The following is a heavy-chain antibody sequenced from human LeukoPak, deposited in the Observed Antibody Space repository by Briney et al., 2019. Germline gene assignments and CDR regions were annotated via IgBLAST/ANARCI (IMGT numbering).Heavy chain of an antibody. D-gene: IGHD1-14*01. CDR1: GFTFGDYA. CDR2: IRSKAYGGTT. J-gene: IGHJ6*02. V-gene: IGHV3-49*04. CDR3: TSPIPFTEVGV. Sequence: PGRSLRLSCTASGFTFGDYAMSWVRQAPGKGLEWVGFIRSKAYGGTTEYAASVKGRFTISRDDSKSIAYLQMNSLKTEDTAVYYCTSPIPFTEVGVWGQGTTVTVSS.